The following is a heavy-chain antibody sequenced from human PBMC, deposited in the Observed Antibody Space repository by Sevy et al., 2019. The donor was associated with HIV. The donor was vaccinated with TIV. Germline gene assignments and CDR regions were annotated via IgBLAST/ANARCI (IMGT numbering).Heavy chain of an antibody. Sequence: GSLKISCAASGFTFSSYAMSWVRQAPGKGLEWVSAISGSGGSTYYADSVKGRFTISRDNSKNTLYLQMNSLRAEDTAVYYCAKVGLAVADIRGWFDPWGQGTLVTVSS. J-gene: IGHJ5*02. CDR3: AKVGLAVADIRGWFDP. D-gene: IGHD6-19*01. CDR1: GFTFSSYA. CDR2: ISGSGGST. V-gene: IGHV3-23*01.